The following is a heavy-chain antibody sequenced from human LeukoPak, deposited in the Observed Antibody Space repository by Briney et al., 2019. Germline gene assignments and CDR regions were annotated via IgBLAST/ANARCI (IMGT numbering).Heavy chain of an antibody. Sequence: PETLSLTCTVSVGCISSFYWSWIRQPPGKGLEWIVYIYYSGSTNYNPSLKSRVTISLDTSENQFSLRLNSVTAADTAVYYCARRIAAFFDYWGQGSPVIVSS. CDR1: VGCISSFY. V-gene: IGHV4-59*12. CDR2: IYYSGST. J-gene: IGHJ4*02. D-gene: IGHD2-15*01. CDR3: ARRIAAFFDY.